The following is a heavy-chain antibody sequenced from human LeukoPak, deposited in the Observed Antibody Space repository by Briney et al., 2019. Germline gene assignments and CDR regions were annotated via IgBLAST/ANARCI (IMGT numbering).Heavy chain of an antibody. Sequence: GGSLRLSCAASGFTFSSYDMSWVRQAPGKGLEWVSYISGSGSTIYYADSVKGRFTISRDNAKNSLYLQMNSLRAEDTAVYYCARGDTNYVDYHYYMDVWGKGTTVTISS. CDR2: ISGSGSTI. CDR3: ARGDTNYVDYHYYMDV. V-gene: IGHV3-48*03. D-gene: IGHD4-11*01. CDR1: GFTFSSYD. J-gene: IGHJ6*03.